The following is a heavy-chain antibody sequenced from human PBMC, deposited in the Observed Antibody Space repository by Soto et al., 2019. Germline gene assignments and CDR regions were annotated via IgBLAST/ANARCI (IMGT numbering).Heavy chain of an antibody. J-gene: IGHJ4*02. V-gene: IGHV3-48*03. D-gene: IGHD3-10*01. CDR2: ISSSGSTA. CDR1: GFTFRLFE. CDR3: TRAAWFPYLSFY. Sequence: PGGSLRLSCSASGFTFRLFEFHWVLQAPGKGLEWISYISSSGSTAYYASSVEGRFTISRDNANNSVYLQMDSLRAEDTALYYCTRAAWFPYLSFYWGQGALVTVSS.